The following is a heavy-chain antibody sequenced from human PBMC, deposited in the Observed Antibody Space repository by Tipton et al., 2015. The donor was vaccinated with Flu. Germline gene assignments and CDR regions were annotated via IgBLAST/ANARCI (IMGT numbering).Heavy chain of an antibody. CDR2: ISIGGDNT. V-gene: IGHV3-30*03. J-gene: IGHJ4*02. CDR1: GFTFNSYA. CDR3: AHPLLRFLEWYPFDV. D-gene: IGHD3-3*01. Sequence: SLRLSCAASGFTFNSYAMHWVRQAPGKGLEWLALISIGGDNTYYADSVRGRFTISRDNSRNTLFLQMDSLRPEDTAVYFCAHPLLRFLEWYPFDVWGQGTLVTVSS.